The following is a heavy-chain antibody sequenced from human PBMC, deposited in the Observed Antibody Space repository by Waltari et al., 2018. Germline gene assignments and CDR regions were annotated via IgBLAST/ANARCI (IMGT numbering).Heavy chain of an antibody. CDR2: INHSGST. CDR1: GGSFSGYY. J-gene: IGHJ3*02. V-gene: IGHV4-34*01. CDR3: ARGQPPIVVVVAATRGAFDI. D-gene: IGHD2-15*01. Sequence: QVQLQQWGAGLLKPSETLSLTCAVYGGSFSGYYWSWIRPPPGKGLEWIGEINHSGSTNYNPSLKSRVTISVDTSKNQFSLKLSSVTAADTAVYYCARGQPPIVVVVAATRGAFDIWGQGTMVTVSS.